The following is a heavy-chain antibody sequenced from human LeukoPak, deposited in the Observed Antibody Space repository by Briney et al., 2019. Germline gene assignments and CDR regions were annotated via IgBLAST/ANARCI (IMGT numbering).Heavy chain of an antibody. CDR1: GYTFTTYS. D-gene: IGHD2-2*01. V-gene: IGHV1-18*01. J-gene: IGHJ1*01. CDR2: ISVNNGGT. CDR3: ATATQPRGYFLH. Sequence: GASVKVSCKASGYTFTTYSLAWVRQAPGQSLERMGWISVNNGGTNYAQSFQDRVTLTRDTSTNTAYLELRSLRSDDTAIIYCATATQPRGYFLHWGQGTLVTVSS.